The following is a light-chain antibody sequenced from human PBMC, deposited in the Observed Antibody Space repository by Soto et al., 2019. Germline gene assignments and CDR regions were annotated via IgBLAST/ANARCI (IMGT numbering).Light chain of an antibody. CDR3: QVWDNNSDIYV. CDR1: NIGTKS. CDR2: DDG. Sequence: SYELTQPPSVSVAPGQTARISCGGNNIGTKSVHWYQQKPGQAPVLSVYDDGDRTSGIPERFSGSSSGNTATLTISRVDAQYEADYYYQVWDNNSDIYVFGSGTKVTVL. V-gene: IGLV3-21*02. J-gene: IGLJ1*01.